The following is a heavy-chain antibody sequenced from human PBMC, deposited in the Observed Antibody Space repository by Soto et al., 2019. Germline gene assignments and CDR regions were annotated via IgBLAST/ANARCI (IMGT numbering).Heavy chain of an antibody. CDR1: VGTFSSYA. CDR2: IIPIFGTA. V-gene: IGHV1-69*13. CDR3: ARSAGTKGPNDAFDI. Sequence: SVTVSCKASVGTFSSYAISWVRQAPGQGLEWMGGIIPIFGTANYAQKSQGRVTITADESTSTAYMELSSLRSEDTAVSYCARSAGTKGPNDAFDIWGQGTMVTVSS. J-gene: IGHJ3*02. D-gene: IGHD1-7*01.